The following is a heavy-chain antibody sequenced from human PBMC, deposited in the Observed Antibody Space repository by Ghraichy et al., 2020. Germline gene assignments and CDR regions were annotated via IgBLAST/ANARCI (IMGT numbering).Heavy chain of an antibody. Sequence: GGSLRLSCAASGFTFSSYAMSWVRQAPGKGLEWVSAISGSGGSTYYADSVKGRFTISRDNSKNTLYLQMNSLRAEDTAVYYCAIDPLTTVTPLYYYYGMDVWGQGTTVTVSS. V-gene: IGHV3-23*01. CDR3: AIDPLTTVTPLYYYYGMDV. CDR2: ISGSGGST. J-gene: IGHJ6*02. CDR1: GFTFSSYA. D-gene: IGHD4-17*01.